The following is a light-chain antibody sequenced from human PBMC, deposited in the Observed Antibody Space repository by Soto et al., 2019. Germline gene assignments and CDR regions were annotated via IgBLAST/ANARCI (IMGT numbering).Light chain of an antibody. CDR3: QSYDSSLSGFYV. CDR1: SSNIGAGYD. J-gene: IGLJ1*01. Sequence: QSVLTQPPSVSGAPGQRVTISCTGSSSNIGAGYDVHWYRQLPGTAPKLLIYGNSNRPSGVPDRFSGSKSGTSASLAITGLQAEDEADYYCQSYDSSLSGFYVFGTGTKATV. V-gene: IGLV1-40*01. CDR2: GNS.